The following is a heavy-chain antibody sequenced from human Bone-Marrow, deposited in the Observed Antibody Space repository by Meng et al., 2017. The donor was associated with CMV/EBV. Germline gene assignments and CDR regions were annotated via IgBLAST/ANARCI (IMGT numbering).Heavy chain of an antibody. J-gene: IGHJ6*04. CDR1: GFTIDDYA. CDR2: IIWNSGDI. V-gene: IGHV3-9*01. Sequence: SMKISCAASGFTIDDYAMHWVRQAPGKGLEWVSGIIWNSGDIGYEDSVKGRFTISRDNAKNSHYLQMNSLRAEDTAVYYWARDGTRGSVRASTYYYGVDVWGKETTVTVSS. CDR3: ARDGTRGSVRASTYYYGVDV. D-gene: IGHD1-26*01.